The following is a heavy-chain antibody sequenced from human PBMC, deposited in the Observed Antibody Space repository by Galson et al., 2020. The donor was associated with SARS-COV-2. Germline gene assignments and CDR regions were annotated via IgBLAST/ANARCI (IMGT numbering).Heavy chain of an antibody. CDR3: ARGAYWGGDYYYGMDV. V-gene: IGHV3-66*01. CDR2: IYSGGNT. J-gene: IGHJ6*02. CDR1: GLTVSSNY. Sequence: GGSLRLSCAASGLTVSSNYMSWVRQAPGKGLEWVSVIYSGGNTYYADSVKGRFTISRDNSKNTLYLQMNSLRAEDTAVYYCARGAYWGGDYYYGMDVWGQGTTVTVSS. D-gene: IGHD2-8*02.